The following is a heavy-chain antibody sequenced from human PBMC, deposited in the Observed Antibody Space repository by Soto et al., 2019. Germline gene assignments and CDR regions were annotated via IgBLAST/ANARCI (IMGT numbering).Heavy chain of an antibody. CDR3: ARDELEQLVLFDY. CDR1: GFTFSSYT. D-gene: IGHD6-6*01. V-gene: IGHV3-21*01. J-gene: IGHJ4*02. CDR2: ISSSSLHI. Sequence: PGGSLRLSCATSGFTFSSYTMTWVRQAPGKGLEWVSSISSSSLHIYYAESLKGRFTVSRDNANNSLYLQMNSLRAEDTAVYYCARDELEQLVLFDYWGQGTLVTVSS.